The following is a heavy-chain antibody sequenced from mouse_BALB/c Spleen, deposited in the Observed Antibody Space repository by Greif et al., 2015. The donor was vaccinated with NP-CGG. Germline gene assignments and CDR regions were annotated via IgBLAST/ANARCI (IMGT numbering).Heavy chain of an antibody. CDR2: IYPGNSDT. J-gene: IGHJ4*01. CDR1: GYTFTSYW. Sequence: EVQLQQSGTVLARPGASVKMSCKASGYTFTSYWMHWVKQRPGQGLEWIGAIYPGNSDTSYNQKFKGKAKLTAVTSTSTAYMELSSLTNEDSAVYYCTRLRGNYDAMDYWGQGTSVTVSS. V-gene: IGHV1-5*01. CDR3: TRLRGNYDAMDY. D-gene: IGHD2-1*01.